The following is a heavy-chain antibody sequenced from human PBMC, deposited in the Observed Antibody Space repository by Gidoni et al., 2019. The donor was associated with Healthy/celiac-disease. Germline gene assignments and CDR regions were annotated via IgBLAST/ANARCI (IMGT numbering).Heavy chain of an antibody. V-gene: IGHV3-15*01. J-gene: IGHJ4*02. Sequence: EVQLVESGGGLVKPGGSLRLSCAASVFTFSNAWMSWVHQAPGKGLGWVGRIKSKTDGGTTDYAAPVKGRFTISRDDSKNTLYLQMNSLKTEDTAVYYCTTSRGWYFDYWGQGTLVTVSS. CDR2: IKSKTDGGTT. CDR1: VFTFSNAW. D-gene: IGHD6-19*01. CDR3: TTSRGWYFDY.